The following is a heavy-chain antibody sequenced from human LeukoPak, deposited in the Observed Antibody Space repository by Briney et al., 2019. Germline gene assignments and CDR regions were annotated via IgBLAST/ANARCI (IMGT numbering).Heavy chain of an antibody. Sequence: GGSLRLSCAASGFTFSSYGTHWVRQAPGKGLEWVAVISYDGSNKYYADSVKGRFTISRDNSKNTLYLQMNSLRAEDTAVYYCAKPRVLRIAAAGVSYWGQGTLVTVSS. CDR2: ISYDGSNK. CDR1: GFTFSSYG. CDR3: AKPRVLRIAAAGVSY. V-gene: IGHV3-30*18. D-gene: IGHD6-13*01. J-gene: IGHJ4*02.